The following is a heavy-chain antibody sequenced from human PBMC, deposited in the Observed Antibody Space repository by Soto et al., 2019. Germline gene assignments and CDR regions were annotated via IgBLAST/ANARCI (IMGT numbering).Heavy chain of an antibody. CDR2: IYYSGST. J-gene: IGHJ4*02. CDR3: ARGWLQLGGYFDY. V-gene: IGHV4-30-4*01. CDR1: GGSISSGDYY. Sequence: SETLSLTCTVSGGSISSGDYYWSWIRQPPGKGLEWIGYIYYSGSTYYNPSLKSRVTISVDTSKNQFSLKLSSVTAADTAVYYCARGWLQLGGYFDYWGQGTLVTV. D-gene: IGHD5-12*01.